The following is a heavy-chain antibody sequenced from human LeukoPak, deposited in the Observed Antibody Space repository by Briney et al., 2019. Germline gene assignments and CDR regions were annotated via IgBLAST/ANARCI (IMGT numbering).Heavy chain of an antibody. CDR1: GYTFTNYA. D-gene: IGHD2-15*01. CDR3: ARAPMAAATRVDY. Sequence: ASVKVSCKASGYTFTNYAISWVRQAPGQGLEWMGWISAYNDSTNYAQKFQGRVTTTTDTSTTTAYLELRSLRSDDTAVYYCARAPMAAATRVDYWGQGTLVTVSS. J-gene: IGHJ4*02. V-gene: IGHV1-18*01. CDR2: ISAYNDST.